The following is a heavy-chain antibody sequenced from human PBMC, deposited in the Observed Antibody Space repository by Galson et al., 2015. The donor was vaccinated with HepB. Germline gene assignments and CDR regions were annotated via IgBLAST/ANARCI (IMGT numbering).Heavy chain of an antibody. D-gene: IGHD3-16*02. CDR2: IKQDGSEK. CDR1: GFTFSSYW. J-gene: IGHJ3*02. Sequence: SLRLSCAASGFTFSSYWMSWVRQAPGKGLEWVANIKQDGSEKYYVDSVKGRFTISRDNAKNSLYLQMNSLRAEDTAVYYCARRRIMITFGGVIVIGAFDIWGQGTMVTVSS. CDR3: ARRRIMITFGGVIVIGAFDI. V-gene: IGHV3-7*01.